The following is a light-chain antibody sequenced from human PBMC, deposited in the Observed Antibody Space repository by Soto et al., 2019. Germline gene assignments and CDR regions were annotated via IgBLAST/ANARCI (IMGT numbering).Light chain of an antibody. CDR3: QQSYSTPPT. J-gene: IGKJ1*01. CDR1: QSISSY. V-gene: IGKV1-39*01. Sequence: DIQMTQYPSSLSASVGDRVTITCRASQSISSYLNWYQQKPGKAPKLLIFTSSSLQSGVPSRFSGSGSGTDFILTISSLQPEDFATYYCQQSYSTPPTFGQGTKVDIK. CDR2: TSS.